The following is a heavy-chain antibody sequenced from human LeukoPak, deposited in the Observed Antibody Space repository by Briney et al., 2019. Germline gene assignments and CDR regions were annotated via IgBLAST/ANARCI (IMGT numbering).Heavy chain of an antibody. CDR3: TRRAARRSYWFDP. CDR2: IRSKAYGGTT. D-gene: IGHD6-6*01. V-gene: IGHV3-49*04. Sequence: SGGSLRLSCAASGFTFSSYEMNWVRQAPGKGLEWVGFIRSKAYGGTTEYAASVKGRFTISRDDSKSIAYLQMNSLKTEDTAVYYCTRRAARRSYWFDPWGQGTLVTVSS. J-gene: IGHJ5*02. CDR1: GFTFSSYE.